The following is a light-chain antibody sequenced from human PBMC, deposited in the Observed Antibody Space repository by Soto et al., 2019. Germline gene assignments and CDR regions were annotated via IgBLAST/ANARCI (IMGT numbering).Light chain of an antibody. V-gene: IGKV3-20*01. CDR3: QQHLISPFN. J-gene: IGKJ2*01. CDR1: QSVSSTY. CDR2: GAS. Sequence: EVVLVQSPGTLSLSPGERATLSCRASQSVSSTYLAWYQQKPGQAPRLLIYGASSRAAGIPDRFSGSGSGKDFTRTISGLEPEDFAVYYCQQHLISPFNFGLGTNLEIK.